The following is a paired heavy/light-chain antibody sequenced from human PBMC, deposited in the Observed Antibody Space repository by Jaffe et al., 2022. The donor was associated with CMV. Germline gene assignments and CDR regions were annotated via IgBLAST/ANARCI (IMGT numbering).Heavy chain of an antibody. CDR1: GASITTYY. V-gene: IGHV4-59*01. CDR2: VYYIGSP. J-gene: IGHJ4*02. Sequence: QVQLQESGPGLVKPSETLSLSCTVSGASITTYYWTWIRQPPGKGLEWIGYVYYIGSPHYNPSLKSRVTISMDTSKNQFSLTVTSVNAADTAMYYCARVGDYYGLGSYSPDLPFDSWGQGTLVTVSS. CDR3: ARVGDYYGLGSYSPDLPFDS. D-gene: IGHD3-10*01.
Light chain of an antibody. J-gene: IGKJ4*01. CDR2: DTS. CDR1: QSVDRY. CDR3: QQRSDWPLT. V-gene: IGKV3-11*01. Sequence: EIVLTQSPATLSLSPGERATLSCRASQSVDRYLAWYQQKPGQAPRLLIYDTSKRATGIPARISGSGSGTDFTLTISSLESEDFAVYYCQQRSDWPLTFGGGTRVEIK.